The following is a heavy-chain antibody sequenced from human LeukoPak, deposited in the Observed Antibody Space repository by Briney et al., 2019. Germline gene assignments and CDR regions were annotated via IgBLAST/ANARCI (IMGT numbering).Heavy chain of an antibody. Sequence: ASVKVSRKASGYTFTRYGISWVRQAPGQGLEWMGWISAYNGNTDYAQKLHGRVTLTTGTSTSTAYMELRSLRSDDTAVYYCAREGLDILTGYPHDYWGQGTLVTVSS. D-gene: IGHD3-9*01. CDR3: AREGLDILTGYPHDY. V-gene: IGHV1-18*01. CDR2: ISAYNGNT. CDR1: GYTFTRYG. J-gene: IGHJ4*02.